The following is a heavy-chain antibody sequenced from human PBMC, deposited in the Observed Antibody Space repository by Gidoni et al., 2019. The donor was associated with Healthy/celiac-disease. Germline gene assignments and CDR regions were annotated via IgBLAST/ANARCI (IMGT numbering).Heavy chain of an antibody. Sequence: QVQLVESGGGVVQPGRLLRLSCSASGFTSSPYGMHWVRQAPGKGLEWVAFIRYDGSNKYYADSVKGRFTISRDNSKNTLYLQMNSLRAEDTAVYYCAKDRPSSGSGQSHFQHWGQGTLVTVSS. D-gene: IGHD1-26*01. CDR2: IRYDGSNK. V-gene: IGHV3-30*02. CDR1: GFTSSPYG. CDR3: AKDRPSSGSGQSHFQH. J-gene: IGHJ1*01.